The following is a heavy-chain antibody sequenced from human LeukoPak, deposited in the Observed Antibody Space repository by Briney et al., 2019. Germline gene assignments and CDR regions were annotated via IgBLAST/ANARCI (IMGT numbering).Heavy chain of an antibody. D-gene: IGHD2-2*01. CDR1: GGTFGSYT. Sequence: ASVKVSCKASGGTFGSYTISWVRQAPGQGLEWMGRIIPILGIANYAQKFQGRVTITADKSTSTAYMELSSLRSEDTAVYYCARGGVPAAVGYWFDPWGQGTLVTVSS. CDR2: IIPILGIA. V-gene: IGHV1-69*02. CDR3: ARGGVPAAVGYWFDP. J-gene: IGHJ5*02.